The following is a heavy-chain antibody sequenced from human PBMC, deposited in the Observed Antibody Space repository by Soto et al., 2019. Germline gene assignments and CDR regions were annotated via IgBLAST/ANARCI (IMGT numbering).Heavy chain of an antibody. D-gene: IGHD2-2*01. CDR3: ARHSCSSTSCYDNYYYYYYMDV. CDR2: IYYSGST. CDR1: GGSISSHY. J-gene: IGHJ6*03. Sequence: LSLTCTVSGGSISSHYWSWIRQPPGQGLEWIGYIYYSGSTNYNPSLKSRVTISVDTSKSQFSLRLSSVTAADTAVYFCARHSCSSTSCYDNYYYYYYMDVWGKGTTVTVSS. V-gene: IGHV4-59*08.